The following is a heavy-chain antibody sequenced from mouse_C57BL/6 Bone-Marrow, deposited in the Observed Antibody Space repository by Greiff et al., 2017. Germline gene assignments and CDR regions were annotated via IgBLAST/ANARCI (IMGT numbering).Heavy chain of an antibody. CDR2: IDPENGDT. Sequence: EVQVVESGAELVRPGASVKLSCTASGFNIKDDYMHWVKQRPEQGLEWIGWIDPENGDTEYASKFQGKATITADTSSNTAYLQLSSLTSEETAVYYCTTSVTTVVAGFDYWGQGTTLTVSS. V-gene: IGHV14-4*01. D-gene: IGHD1-1*01. J-gene: IGHJ2*01. CDR1: GFNIKDDY. CDR3: TTSVTTVVAGFDY.